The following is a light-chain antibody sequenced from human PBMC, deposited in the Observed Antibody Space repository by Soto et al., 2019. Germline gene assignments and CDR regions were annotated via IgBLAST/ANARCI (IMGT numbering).Light chain of an antibody. J-gene: IGKJ4*01. V-gene: IGKV1-39*01. CDR2: LAS. CDR3: QQSYSTPFT. Sequence: IQMTQSPSSLSASVGDSVTITCRASQSINRSLNWYQHKPGKAPKLLIYLASTLQSGVPSRFSGSGSVTDFTLTINNLQPEDFATFYGQQSYSTPFTFGGGTTLEIK. CDR1: QSINRS.